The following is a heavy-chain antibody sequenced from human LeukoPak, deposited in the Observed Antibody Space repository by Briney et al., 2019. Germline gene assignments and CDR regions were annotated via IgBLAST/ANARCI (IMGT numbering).Heavy chain of an antibody. CDR3: ARERSHNERDRGWFDP. J-gene: IGHJ5*02. V-gene: IGHV1-46*01. CDR2: INPLGGNT. D-gene: IGHD1-1*01. CDR1: GYTFTSYY. Sequence: ASVKVSCKASGYTFTSYYMHWVRQAPGQGLEWMGIINPLGGNTNYAQKFQGRVTMTRDMSASSVYMELNSLRSDDTAIYYCARERSHNERDRGWFDPWGQGTLVTVSS.